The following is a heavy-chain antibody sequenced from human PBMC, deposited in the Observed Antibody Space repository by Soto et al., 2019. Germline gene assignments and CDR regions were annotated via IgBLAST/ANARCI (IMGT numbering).Heavy chain of an antibody. J-gene: IGHJ6*02. CDR1: GGSISSSSYY. Sequence: SETLSLTCTVSGGSISSSSYYWGWIRQPPGKGLEWIGSIYYSGSTYYNPSLKSRVTISVDTSKNQFSLKLSYVTAADTAVYYCARFEGNYDFWSGYGMDVWGQGTTVTVSS. V-gene: IGHV4-39*01. CDR3: ARFEGNYDFWSGYGMDV. D-gene: IGHD3-3*01. CDR2: IYYSGST.